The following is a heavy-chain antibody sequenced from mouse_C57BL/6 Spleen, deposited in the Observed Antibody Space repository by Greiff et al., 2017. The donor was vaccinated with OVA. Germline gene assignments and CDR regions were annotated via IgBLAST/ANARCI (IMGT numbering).Heavy chain of an antibody. D-gene: IGHD1-2*01. V-gene: IGHV1-55*01. CDR1: GYTFTSYW. J-gene: IGHJ2*01. CDR3: ATRGITTALDY. CDR2: IYPGSGST. Sequence: VQLQQPGAELVKPGASVKMSCKASGYTFTSYWITWVKQRPGQGLEWIGDIYPGSGSTNYNEKFKSKATLTVDTSSSTAYMQLSSLASEDSAVNYCATRGITTALDYWGKGTTLTVSS.